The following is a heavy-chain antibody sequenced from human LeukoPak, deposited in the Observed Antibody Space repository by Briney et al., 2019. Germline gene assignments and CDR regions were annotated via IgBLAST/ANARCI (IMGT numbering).Heavy chain of an antibody. CDR1: GGSFSGYY. D-gene: IGHD6-13*01. CDR2: INHSGST. CDR3: ARAGGIAGLVSYDS. V-gene: IGHV4-34*01. J-gene: IGHJ4*02. Sequence: SETLSLTCAVYGGSFSGYYWTWIRQPPGKGLEWIGEINHSGSTNQNPSLKSRVTISVDTSKNQFSLKLSSVTAADTAVYYCARAGGIAGLVSYDSWGQGTLVTVSS.